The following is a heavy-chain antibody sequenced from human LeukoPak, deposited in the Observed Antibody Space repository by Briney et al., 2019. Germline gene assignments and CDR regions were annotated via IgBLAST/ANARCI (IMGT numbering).Heavy chain of an antibody. D-gene: IGHD4-4*01. CDR1: GFTFGDYA. CDR3: TRALGSNSLTGYYYGMDV. V-gene: IGHV3-49*04. J-gene: IGHJ6*02. Sequence: PGGSLRLSCTASGFTFGDYAMSWVRQAPGKGLEWVGVIRRKAYGGTTEYAASVKGRFTISRDGSKSIAYLQMNSLKTEDTAVYYCTRALGSNSLTGYYYGMDVWGQGTTVTVSS. CDR2: IRRKAYGGTT.